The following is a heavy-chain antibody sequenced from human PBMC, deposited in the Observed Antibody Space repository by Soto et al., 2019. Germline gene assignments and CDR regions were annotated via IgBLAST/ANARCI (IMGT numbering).Heavy chain of an antibody. CDR1: GGSINSGGYY. CDR3: ARAWSGGSYSLDY. Sequence: SETLSLTCTVSGGSINSGGYYWSWIRQHSGRGLEWIGYIYYNGNSHYNPSLRTRLTMSVDTSKNQFSLKLNSVTAADTAVYYCARAWSGGSYSLDYWGQGTLVTVSS. D-gene: IGHD1-26*01. J-gene: IGHJ4*02. CDR2: IYYNGNS. V-gene: IGHV4-31*03.